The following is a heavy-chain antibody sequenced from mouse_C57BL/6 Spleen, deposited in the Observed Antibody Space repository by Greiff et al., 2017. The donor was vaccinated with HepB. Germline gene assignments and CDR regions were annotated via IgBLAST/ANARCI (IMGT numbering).Heavy chain of an antibody. V-gene: IGHV1-72*01. CDR3: ARSLYYDYDGWYFDV. J-gene: IGHJ1*03. Sequence: VQRVESGAELVKPGASVKLSCKASGYTFTSYWMHWVKQRPGRGLEWIGRIDPNSGGTKYNEKFKSKATLTVDKPSSTAYMQLSSLTSEDSAVYYCARSLYYDYDGWYFDVWGTGTTVTVSS. CDR2: IDPNSGGT. D-gene: IGHD2-4*01. CDR1: GYTFTSYW.